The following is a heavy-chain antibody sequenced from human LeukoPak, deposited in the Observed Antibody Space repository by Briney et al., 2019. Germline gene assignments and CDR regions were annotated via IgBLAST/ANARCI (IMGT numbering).Heavy chain of an antibody. V-gene: IGHV1-2*02. CDR3: ASVYSSGWYQLDY. CDR1: GYTFTGYY. J-gene: IGHJ4*02. CDR2: INPNSGGT. D-gene: IGHD6-19*01. Sequence: ASVKVSCKASGYTFTGYYMHWVRQAPGQVLEWMGWINPNSGGTNYAQKFQGRVTMTRDTSISTAYMELSRLRSDDTAVYYCASVYSSGWYQLDYWGQGTLVTVSS.